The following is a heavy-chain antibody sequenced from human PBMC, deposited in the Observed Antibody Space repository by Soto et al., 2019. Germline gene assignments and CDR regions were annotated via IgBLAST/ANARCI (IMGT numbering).Heavy chain of an antibody. V-gene: IGHV4-34*01. CDR1: GGSFSGYY. D-gene: IGHD4-17*01. CDR2: INHSGST. J-gene: IGHJ2*01. Sequence: QVQLQQWGAGLLKPSETLSLTCAVYGGSFSGYYWSWIRQPPGKGLEWIGEINHSGSTNYNPSLTSRVTISVDTSKSQFTLKLSSVTDADTAVYYCARGGGPRTRKSVTIYWYFDLRGRGTLVTLSS. CDR3: ARGGGPRTRKSVTIYWYFDL.